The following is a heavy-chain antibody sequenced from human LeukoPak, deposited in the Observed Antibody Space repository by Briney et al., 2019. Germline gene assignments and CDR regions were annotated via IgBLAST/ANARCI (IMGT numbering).Heavy chain of an antibody. CDR3: ATGNYYDSRGYSTFGR. J-gene: IGHJ1*01. V-gene: IGHV3-74*01. CDR2: INGDGSTT. CDR1: GFTFSRYW. Sequence: GGSLRLSCAASGFTFSRYWMHWVRQAPGKGLVWVSRINGDGSTTSYADSVKGGFTISRDNAKNTLYLQMNSLRAEDTAVYYCATGNYYDSRGYSTFGRWGQGTLVTVSS. D-gene: IGHD3-22*01.